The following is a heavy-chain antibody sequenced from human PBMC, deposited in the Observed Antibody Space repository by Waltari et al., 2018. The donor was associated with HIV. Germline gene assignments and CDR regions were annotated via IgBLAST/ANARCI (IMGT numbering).Heavy chain of an antibody. CDR3: AKDYFVVVTAAGPFDP. J-gene: IGHJ5*02. Sequence: QVKLVESGGGVVQPGRSLRLSCAASGFSFSSYGMHWVRQAPGKGREWVECIAYEGRNKCYADSVKGRFTISRDNSKNTLYLQMNSLRAEDTAVYYCAKDYFVVVTAAGPFDPWGQGTLVTVSS. V-gene: IGHV3-30*18. CDR1: GFSFSSYG. D-gene: IGHD2-21*02. CDR2: IAYEGRNK.